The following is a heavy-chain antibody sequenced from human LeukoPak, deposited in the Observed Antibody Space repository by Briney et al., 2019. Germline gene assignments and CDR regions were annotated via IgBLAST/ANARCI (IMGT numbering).Heavy chain of an antibody. V-gene: IGHV4-34*01. CDR1: GGSFSGYY. J-gene: IGHJ5*02. Sequence: SETLSLTCAVYGGSFSGYYWSWIRQPPGKGLEWIGEINHSGSTNYNPSLKSRVTISVDTSKNQFFLKLSSVPAADTAVYYCARGPYYGSGSYYRPNCFDPWGQGTLVTVSS. CDR3: ARGPYYGSGSYYRPNCFDP. D-gene: IGHD3-10*01. CDR2: INHSGST.